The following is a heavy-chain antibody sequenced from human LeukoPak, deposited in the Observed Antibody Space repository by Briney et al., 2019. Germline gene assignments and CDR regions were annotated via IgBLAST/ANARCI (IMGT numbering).Heavy chain of an antibody. V-gene: IGHV3-21*01. J-gene: IGHJ3*02. CDR1: GFTVSSYS. Sequence: GGSLRLSCAASGFTVSSYSMHWVRQAPGKGLEWVSSISSSSSYISYADSVKGRFTISRDNAKNSLYLQMNSLRAEDTAVYYCARDSRTVSDAFDIWGQGTMVTVSS. CDR3: ARDSRTVSDAFDI. D-gene: IGHD4-17*01. CDR2: ISSSSSYI.